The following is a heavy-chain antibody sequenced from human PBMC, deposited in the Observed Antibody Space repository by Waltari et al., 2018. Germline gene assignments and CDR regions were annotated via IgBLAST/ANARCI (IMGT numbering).Heavy chain of an antibody. V-gene: IGHV3-21*01. CDR3: ARGVFDS. J-gene: IGHJ5*01. CDR1: GFDFSIYG. CDR2: VSGTTSYR. Sequence: DVQLVESGGGLVKTGGSLRLSCGASGFDFSIYGMNWVRQSPGKGLEWVALVSGTTSYRYYADSVKGRFIVSRDNAKTTVYLQMDNLRVEDTAVYYCARGVFDSWGQGTLVTVSS.